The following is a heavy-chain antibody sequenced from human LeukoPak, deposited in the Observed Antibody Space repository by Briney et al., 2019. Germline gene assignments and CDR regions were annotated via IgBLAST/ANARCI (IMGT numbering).Heavy chain of an antibody. V-gene: IGHV3-7*02. CDR3: TKYGDDDTPGLN. J-gene: IGHJ4*02. CDR2: IKEDGSDK. Sequence: PGGSLRLSCAASGFSFSSYWMTWVRQAPGKGLEWVANIKEDGSDKYYVDPVKGRFTISRDNAKNSLYLQMNSLRAEDTAVYYCTKYGDDDTPGLNWGQGTLVTVSS. CDR1: GFSFSSYW. D-gene: IGHD4-17*01.